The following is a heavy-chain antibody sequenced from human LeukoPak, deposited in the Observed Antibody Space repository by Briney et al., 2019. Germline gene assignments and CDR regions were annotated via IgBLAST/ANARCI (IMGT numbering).Heavy chain of an antibody. CDR1: GYTFTGYY. D-gene: IGHD4-11*01. CDR3: ARDRDYSNTERGFDY. Sequence: ASVKVSCKTSGYTFTGYYIHWVRQAPGQGLEWMGWINPNSGETNSAQKFQGRVTMTGDTSIRTAYMELRRVTSDDTAVYYCARDRDYSNTERGFDYWGQGTLVTVSS. V-gene: IGHV1-2*02. CDR2: INPNSGET. J-gene: IGHJ4*02.